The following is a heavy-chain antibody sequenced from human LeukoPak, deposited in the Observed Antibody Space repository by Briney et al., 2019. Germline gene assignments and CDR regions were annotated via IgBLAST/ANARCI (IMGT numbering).Heavy chain of an antibody. D-gene: IGHD3-9*01. V-gene: IGHV3-30*03. J-gene: IGHJ6*04. CDR1: GFTFSSYG. Sequence: GRSLRLSCAASGFTFSSYGMHWVRQAPGKGLEWVAVISYDGSNKYYADSVKGRFTISRDNAKNTLYLQMNSLSAEDTAVYYCARGGVRYFNAMDVWGKGTTVTVSS. CDR2: ISYDGSNK. CDR3: ARGGVRYFNAMDV.